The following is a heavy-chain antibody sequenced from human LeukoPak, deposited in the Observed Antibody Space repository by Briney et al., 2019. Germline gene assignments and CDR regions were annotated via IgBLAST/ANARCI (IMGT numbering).Heavy chain of an antibody. J-gene: IGHJ6*03. V-gene: IGHV1-46*01. CDR2: INPSGGST. CDR1: GYTFTSYY. D-gene: IGHD2-21*02. CDR3: ARGGEVVTGWYYYYMDV. Sequence: ASVKVSCKASGYTFTSYYMHWVRQAPGQGLEWMGIINPSGGSTSYAQKFQGRVTMTRDMSTSTVYMELRSLRSDDTAVYYCARGGEVVTGWYYYYMDVWGKGTTVTVSS.